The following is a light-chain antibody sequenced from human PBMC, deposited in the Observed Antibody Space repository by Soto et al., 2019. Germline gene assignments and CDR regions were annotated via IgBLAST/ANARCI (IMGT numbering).Light chain of an antibody. CDR3: PSYAGSNIWV. J-gene: IGLJ3*02. CDR1: SSDVGAYNY. Sequence: QSALTQPPSASGSPGQSVTISCTGTSSDVGAYNYVSWYQQYPGKAPKLMIYEVSKRPSGVPDRFSGSKSGKTASLTVSGLQPEDEAHYSCPSYAGSNIWVFGGGTKLTVL. V-gene: IGLV2-8*01. CDR2: EVS.